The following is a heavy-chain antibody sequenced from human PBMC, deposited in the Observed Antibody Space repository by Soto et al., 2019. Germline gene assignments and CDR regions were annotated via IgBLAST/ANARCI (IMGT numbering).Heavy chain of an antibody. CDR2: AYFSGGNT. CDR1: GDSMRGYHFY. CDR3: AYGSSSAWIDY. Sequence: SETLSLTCSVCGDSMRGYHFYWGWIRQAPGKGLEWIGSAYFSGGNTYYSPSLKGRVSISVDTSKNEFSLRLTSLTAADTAVYFCAYGSSSAWIDYWGQGTLVTVSS. D-gene: IGHD6-25*01. V-gene: IGHV4-39*01. J-gene: IGHJ4*02.